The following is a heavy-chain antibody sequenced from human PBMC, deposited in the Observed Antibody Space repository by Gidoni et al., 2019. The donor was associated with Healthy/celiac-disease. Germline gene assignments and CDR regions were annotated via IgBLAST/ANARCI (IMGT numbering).Heavy chain of an antibody. V-gene: IGHV3-9*01. CDR2: ISWNSGSI. Sequence: EVQLVASGGGLVQPGRSLRLSCAASGFTFDAYAMHWVRQAPGKGLEWVSGISWNSGSIGYADSVKGRFTISRDNAKNSLYLQMNSLRAEDTALYYCAKDSQFPSSSSWLGGAFDIWGQGTMVTVSS. D-gene: IGHD6-13*01. CDR3: AKDSQFPSSSSWLGGAFDI. CDR1: GFTFDAYA. J-gene: IGHJ3*02.